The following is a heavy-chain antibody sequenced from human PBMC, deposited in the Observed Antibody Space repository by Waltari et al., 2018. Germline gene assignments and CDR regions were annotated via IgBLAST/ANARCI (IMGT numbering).Heavy chain of an antibody. Sequence: EVQLVESGGGLVQPGGSLRLSCAASGFTFSSYAMSWVRQAPGKGLEWVSAISGSGGSTYYAYSVKGRFTISRDNSKNTLYLQMNSLRAEDTAVYYCAKVGMITIFGVVSMDFDYWGQGTLVTVSS. CDR3: AKVGMITIFGVVSMDFDY. CDR1: GFTFSSYA. CDR2: ISGSGGST. V-gene: IGHV3-23*04. D-gene: IGHD3-3*01. J-gene: IGHJ4*02.